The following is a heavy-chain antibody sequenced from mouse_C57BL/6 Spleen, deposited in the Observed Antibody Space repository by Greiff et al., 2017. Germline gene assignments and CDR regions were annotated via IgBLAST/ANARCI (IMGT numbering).Heavy chain of an antibody. J-gene: IGHJ4*01. CDR2: IYPGDGDT. CDR1: GYAFSSSW. Sequence: QVQLKESGPELVKPGASVKISCKASGYAFSSSWMNWVKQRPGKGLEWIGRIYPGDGDTNYNGKFKGKATLTADKSSSTAYMQLSSLTSEDSAVYFCARGNYYGSSYGYYAMDYWGQGTSVTVSS. CDR3: ARGNYYGSSYGYYAMDY. V-gene: IGHV1-82*01. D-gene: IGHD1-1*01.